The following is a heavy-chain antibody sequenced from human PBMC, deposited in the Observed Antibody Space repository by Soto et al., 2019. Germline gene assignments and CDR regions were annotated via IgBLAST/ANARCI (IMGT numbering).Heavy chain of an antibody. V-gene: IGHV3-23*01. CDR2: ISGGVSNT. Sequence: EVPLLESGGGLVQPGGSLRLSCAASGFTFSSHAMSWVRQAPGKGLEWVSAISGGVSNTYYADSVRGRFTLSRDNSKNTLYLQMNSLRVEDTAVYYCAKGDWEVIAGDFEHWGQGTLVTVSS. CDR1: GFTFSSHA. J-gene: IGHJ4*02. D-gene: IGHD2-21*01. CDR3: AKGDWEVIAGDFEH.